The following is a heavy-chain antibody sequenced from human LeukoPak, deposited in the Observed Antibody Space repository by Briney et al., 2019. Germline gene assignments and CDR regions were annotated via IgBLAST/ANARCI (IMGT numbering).Heavy chain of an antibody. Sequence: PGGSLRLSCAASGFTFSSYGMHWVRQAPGKGLEWVAFIRYDGSNKYYADSVKGRFTISRDNSKNTLYLQMNSLRAEDTAVYYCAKGNRKVEPAASDYWGQGTLVTVSS. D-gene: IGHD2-2*01. J-gene: IGHJ4*02. CDR1: GFTFSSYG. V-gene: IGHV3-30*02. CDR2: IRYDGSNK. CDR3: AKGNRKVEPAASDY.